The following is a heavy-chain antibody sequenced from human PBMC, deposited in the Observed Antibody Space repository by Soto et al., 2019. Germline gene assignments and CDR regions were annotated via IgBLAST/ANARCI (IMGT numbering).Heavy chain of an antibody. CDR1: GGTFSSYA. CDR2: LIPIFGTA. J-gene: IGHJ6*02. Sequence: VASVKVSCKASGGTFSSYAISWVRQAPGQGLEWMGGLIPIFGTANYAQKFQGRVTITADESTSTAYMELSSLRSEDTAVYYCARLVVPAASRDVWGQGTTVTVAS. CDR3: ARLVVPAASRDV. D-gene: IGHD2-2*01. V-gene: IGHV1-69*13.